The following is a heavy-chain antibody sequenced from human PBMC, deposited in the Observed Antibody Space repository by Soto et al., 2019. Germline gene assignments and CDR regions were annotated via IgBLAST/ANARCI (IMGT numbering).Heavy chain of an antibody. J-gene: IGHJ6*02. CDR2: IIPIFGTP. D-gene: IGHD3-16*01. CDR1: GVTFSSSA. V-gene: IGHV1-69*01. CDR3: ADERLQSSPGAGGYYGMDV. Sequence: QVLLVQSGAELKEPGSSVKVSCKASGVTFSSSAISWLRQAPGQGLEWMGGIIPIFGTPNYARKFQGRVTITADESTTTVYMELSSLRSEDTAFYYCADERLQSSPGAGGYYGMDVWGLGTAVTVSS.